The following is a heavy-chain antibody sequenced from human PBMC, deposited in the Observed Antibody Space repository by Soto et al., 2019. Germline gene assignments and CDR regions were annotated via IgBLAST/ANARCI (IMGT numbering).Heavy chain of an antibody. V-gene: IGHV3-74*01. D-gene: IGHD2-15*01. Sequence: EVQLVESGGGLVQPGGSLRLSCAASGFTFSDYWMHWVRQTPGKGLMWISRIHNDGRSTDNADSVKGRFTISRDNARNTLYLQMHSLRAEAAAVYYCAISTSQNYFDSWGQGTLVTVSS. CDR2: IHNDGRST. CDR1: GFTFSDYW. J-gene: IGHJ4*02. CDR3: AISTSQNYFDS.